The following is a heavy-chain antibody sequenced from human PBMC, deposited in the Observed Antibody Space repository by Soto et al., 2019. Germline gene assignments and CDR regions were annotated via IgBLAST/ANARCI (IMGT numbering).Heavy chain of an antibody. J-gene: IGHJ4*02. Sequence: PGSSLRLSCAASGFTFSNAWMSWVLQAPGKGLEWVGRIKSKTDGGTTDYAAPVKGRFTISRDDSKNTLYLQMNSLKTEDTAVYYCTTDPLAAADPNYFDYWGQGTLVTVSS. CDR2: IKSKTDGGTT. CDR1: GFTFSNAW. V-gene: IGHV3-15*01. CDR3: TTDPLAAADPNYFDY. D-gene: IGHD6-13*01.